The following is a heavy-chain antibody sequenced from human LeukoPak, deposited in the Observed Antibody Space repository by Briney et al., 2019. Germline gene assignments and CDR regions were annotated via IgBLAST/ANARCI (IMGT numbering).Heavy chain of an antibody. D-gene: IGHD3-3*01. CDR3: ARGPEWLDWYFDL. V-gene: IGHV3-21*01. CDR2: ISSSSSYI. CDR1: GFTFSSYS. Sequence: GGSLRLSCAASGFTFSSYSMNWVRQAPGKGLEWVSSISSSSSYIYYADSMKGRFTISRDNAKNSLYLQMNSLRAEDTAVYYCARGPEWLDWYFDLWGRGTLVTVSS. J-gene: IGHJ2*01.